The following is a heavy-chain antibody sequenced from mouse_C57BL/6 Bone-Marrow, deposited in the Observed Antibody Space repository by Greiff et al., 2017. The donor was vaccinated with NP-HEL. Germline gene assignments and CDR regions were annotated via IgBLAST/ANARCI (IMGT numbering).Heavy chain of an antibody. V-gene: IGHV3-5*01. CDR3: ARDNSSGYFDY. CDR1: GISITTGNYR. Sequence: EVKVVDSGPGLVKPSQTVFLTCTVTGISITTGNYRWSWIRQFPGNKLEWIGYIYYSGTITYNPSLTSQTTITRDTPKNQFFLEMNPLTAEDTATYDCARDNSSGYFDYWGQGTTLTVSS. D-gene: IGHD3-2*02. J-gene: IGHJ2*01. CDR2: IYYSGTI.